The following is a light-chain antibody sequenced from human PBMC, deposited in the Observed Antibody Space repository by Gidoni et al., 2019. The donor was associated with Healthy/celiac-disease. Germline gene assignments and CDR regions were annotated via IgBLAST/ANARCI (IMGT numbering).Light chain of an antibody. V-gene: IGLV4-69*01. CDR3: QTWGTGIRV. J-gene: IGLJ3*02. CDR1: SGHSSYA. CDR2: ITSDSSH. Sequence: QLVVTQSPSASASLGASVKLTCTLSSGHSSYAIAWHQQQPEKGPRYLMKITSDSSHTKGDGIPDRFSGSSSGAERYLTISSLQSEDEADYYCQTWGTGIRVFGGGTKLTVL.